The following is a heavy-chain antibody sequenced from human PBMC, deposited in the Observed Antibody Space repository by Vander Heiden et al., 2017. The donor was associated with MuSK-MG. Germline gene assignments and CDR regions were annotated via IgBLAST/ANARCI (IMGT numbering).Heavy chain of an antibody. V-gene: IGHV3-21*01. CDR1: RFTFRRYS. CDR2: ISSSSSYI. J-gene: IGHJ3*02. D-gene: IGHD1-26*01. CDR3: ARERRLGQGRVALDI. Sequence: EVQLVESVGGLVTPGGSLRLSCAASRFTFRRYSMNGVRKAPGKGLEWVSSISSSSSYIYYADSVKGRFTISRDNAKNSLYLQMNSLRAEDTAVYYCARERRLGQGRVALDIWGQGTMVTVSS.